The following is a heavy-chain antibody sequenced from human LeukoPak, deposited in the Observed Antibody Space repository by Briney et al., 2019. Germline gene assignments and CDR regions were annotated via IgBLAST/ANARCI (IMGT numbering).Heavy chain of an antibody. J-gene: IGHJ6*02. CDR1: VFPLSIYC. Sequence: SGRSLRLSRAASVFPLSIYCMHWVRQAPGKGLVWVSRINSHGSSTNYADSVKGRFTISRDNAKNTLYLQMYSLSAEDTAVYYCAREDRYYYYGMDVWGQGTTVTVSS. CDR3: AREDRYYYYGMDV. CDR2: INSHGSST. V-gene: IGHV3-74*01.